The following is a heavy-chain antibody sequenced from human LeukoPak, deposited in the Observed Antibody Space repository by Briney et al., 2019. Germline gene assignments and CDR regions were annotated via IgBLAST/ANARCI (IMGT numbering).Heavy chain of an antibody. CDR2: ISAYNGNT. Sequence: GASVKVSCKASGYTFTSYGISWVRQAPGQGLEWMGWISAYNGNTNYAQKLQGRVTMTTDTSTSTAYMELRSLRSDDTAVYYCARGAKNEGGYQLLWVFDYWGQGTLVTVSS. CDR1: GYTFTSYG. D-gene: IGHD2-2*01. J-gene: IGHJ4*02. V-gene: IGHV1-18*04. CDR3: ARGAKNEGGYQLLWVFDY.